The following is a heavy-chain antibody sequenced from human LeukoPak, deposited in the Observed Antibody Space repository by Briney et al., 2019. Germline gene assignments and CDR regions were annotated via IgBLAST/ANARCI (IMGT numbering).Heavy chain of an antibody. CDR3: VTGKPGPYDYYMDV. D-gene: IGHD4-23*01. J-gene: IGHJ6*03. V-gene: IGHV3-11*04. CDR1: GFTFRDYY. CDR2: ISSPGTSI. Sequence: PGGSLRLSCAASGFTFRDYYMACIRQAPGKGLEWVSHISSPGTSILYADSVRGRFTVSRDNAKNSLHLQMSSLRAEDTAVHYCVTGKPGPYDYYMDVWGKGTTVTVSS.